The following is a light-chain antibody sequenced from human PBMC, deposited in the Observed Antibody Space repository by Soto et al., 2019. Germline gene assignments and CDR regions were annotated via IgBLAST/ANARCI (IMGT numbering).Light chain of an antibody. CDR1: QSISSY. V-gene: IGKV1-39*01. CDR2: AAS. J-gene: IGKJ5*01. Sequence: ENQLTHSPASLSASVGDRVTITKKASQSISSYLNWYQQKPGKAPKLLIYAASSLQSGVPSRFSGSGSGTDFTLTISSLQPEDFATYYCQQSYSTPAITFGQGTRLEIK. CDR3: QQSYSTPAIT.